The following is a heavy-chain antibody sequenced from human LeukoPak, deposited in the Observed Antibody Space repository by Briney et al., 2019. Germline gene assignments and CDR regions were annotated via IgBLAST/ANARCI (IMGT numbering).Heavy chain of an antibody. J-gene: IGHJ5*02. D-gene: IGHD3-9*01. CDR1: GGSISNYY. CDR2: ISYSGST. CDR3: ARGRLRYFDWLLSEHWFDP. Sequence: SETLSLTCTVSGGSISNYYWSWIRQPPGKGLEWIGYISYSGSTNYNPSLKSRVTISVDTSKKQFSLKLGSVTAADTAVYYCARGRLRYFDWLLSEHWFDPWGQGTLVTVSS. V-gene: IGHV4-59*12.